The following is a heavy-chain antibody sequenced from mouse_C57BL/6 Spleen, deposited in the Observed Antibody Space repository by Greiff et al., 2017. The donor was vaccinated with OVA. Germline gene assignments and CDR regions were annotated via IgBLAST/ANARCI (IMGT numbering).Heavy chain of an antibody. CDR2: INPNNGGT. CDR3: ARVYGSSYLAWFAY. Sequence: EVQLQQSGPELVKPGASVKMSCKASGYTFTDYNMHWVKQSHGKSLEWIGYINPNNGGTSYNQKFKGKATLTVNKSSSTAYMELRSLTSEAFAVYCCARVYGSSYLAWFAYWGQRTLVTVSA. V-gene: IGHV1-22*01. CDR1: GYTFTDYN. J-gene: IGHJ3*01. D-gene: IGHD1-1*01.